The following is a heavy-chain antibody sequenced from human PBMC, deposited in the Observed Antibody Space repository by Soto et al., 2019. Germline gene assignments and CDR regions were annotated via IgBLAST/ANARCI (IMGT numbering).Heavy chain of an antibody. CDR2: IYSSGST. V-gene: IGHV4-59*01. CDR3: ARDRMVRGVTGMDV. D-gene: IGHD3-10*01. J-gene: IGHJ6*02. Sequence: PAETLSLTCTVSGGSISTYSWSWIRQPTGKGLEWIGYIYSSGSTNSTPSLKSRVTISVDTSKNQFSLKLSSVPAADTAVYYCARDRMVRGVTGMDVWGQGTKVTVSS. CDR1: GGSISTYS.